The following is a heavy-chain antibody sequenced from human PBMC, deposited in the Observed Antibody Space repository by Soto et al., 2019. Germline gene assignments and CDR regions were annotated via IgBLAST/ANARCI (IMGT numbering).Heavy chain of an antibody. CDR3: ARHGFGPLHGLVDV. V-gene: IGHV4-59*08. Sequence: QVQLQESGPGLVKPSETLSLTCTVSGDSLTNYYCSWFRQPPGKGLEWIGYIMYSGYSAYNLSFKRRVTMSMDTSKTQFSLMLESVTATDTAVYYCARHGFGPLHGLVDVWGQGTTVIVSS. CDR1: GDSLTNYY. CDR2: IMYSGYS. J-gene: IGHJ6*02. D-gene: IGHD3-10*01.